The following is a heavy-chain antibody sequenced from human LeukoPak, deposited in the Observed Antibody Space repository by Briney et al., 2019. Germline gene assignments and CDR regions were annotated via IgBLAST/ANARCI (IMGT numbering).Heavy chain of an antibody. D-gene: IGHD6-13*01. CDR2: IYYSGST. CDR1: GGSISSYY. Sequence: PSETLSLTCTVSGGSISSYYWSWIRQPPGKGLEWIGYIYYSGSTNYNPSLKSRVTISVDTSKNQFSLKLSSVTAADTAVYYCARGVSSSLLGYFDYWGQGTLVTVSS. J-gene: IGHJ4*02. CDR3: ARGVSSSLLGYFDY. V-gene: IGHV4-59*01.